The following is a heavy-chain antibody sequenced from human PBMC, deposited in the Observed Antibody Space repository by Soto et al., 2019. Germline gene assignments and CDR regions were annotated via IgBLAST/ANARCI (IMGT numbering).Heavy chain of an antibody. J-gene: IGHJ4*02. CDR2: IYDSGGT. CDR3: AAPPRY. CDR1: GGSISSYY. D-gene: IGHD6-6*01. Sequence: SETLSLTCTVSGGSISSYYWSWIRQPPGKGLEWIGYIYDSGGTNYNPSLKSRVTISVDTSKNQFSLKLTSVTAADTAVYYCAAPPRYWGQGTLVTGSS. V-gene: IGHV4-59*01.